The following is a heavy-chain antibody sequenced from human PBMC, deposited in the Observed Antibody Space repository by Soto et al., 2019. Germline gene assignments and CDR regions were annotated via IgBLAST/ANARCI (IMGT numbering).Heavy chain of an antibody. J-gene: IGHJ6*02. CDR3: AQDKAYSGSYYFNYYDGMDV. CDR1: GFTFSSYG. Sequence: QVPLVESGGGVVQPGRSLRLSCAASGFTFSSYGMHWVRQAPGKGLEWVAVISYDGSNKYYADSVKGRFTISRDNSKKPLYLQMSSLRAEDTAVYYCAQDKAYSGSYYFNYYDGMDVWGQGTTVTVSS. D-gene: IGHD1-26*01. CDR2: ISYDGSNK. V-gene: IGHV3-30*18.